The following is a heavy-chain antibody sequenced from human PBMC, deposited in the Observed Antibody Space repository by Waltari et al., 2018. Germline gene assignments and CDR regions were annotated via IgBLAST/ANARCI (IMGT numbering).Heavy chain of an antibody. CDR3: ARAGITFGGVIVPDY. V-gene: IGHV3-33*08. CDR2: IWYDGSNK. J-gene: IGHJ4*03. Sequence: QLQLQESGPGLVKPSETLSLTCTVSGGSISSSSYYWGWIRQPPGKGLEWVAVIWYDGSNKYYADSVKGRFTISRDNSKNTLYLKMNSLRAEDTAVYYCARAGITFGGVIVPDYWGQGTTVTVSS. CDR1: GGSISSSSYY. D-gene: IGHD3-16*02.